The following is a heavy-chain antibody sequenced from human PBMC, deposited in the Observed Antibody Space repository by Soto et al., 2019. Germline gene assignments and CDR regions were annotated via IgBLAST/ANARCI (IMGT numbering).Heavy chain of an antibody. CDR3: ARPSAWDYYDSSGPYFDY. D-gene: IGHD3-22*01. CDR2: INAYGGST. CDR1: GYTFSSYD. V-gene: IGHV1-46*01. Sequence: ASVKVSCKASGYTFSSYDIHWVRQAPGQGLEWMGRINAYGGSTNYAQKFQGRVTVTTDTSPATAYMELRSLRSDDPAVYYCARPSAWDYYDSSGPYFDYWGQGTLVTVSS. J-gene: IGHJ4*02.